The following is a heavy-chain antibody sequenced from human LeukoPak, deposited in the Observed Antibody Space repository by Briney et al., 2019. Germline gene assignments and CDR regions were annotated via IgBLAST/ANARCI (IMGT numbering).Heavy chain of an antibody. Sequence: SETLSLTCSVSGGSLSNYYWNWIRQPPGKGLEWIGQIYYSGGTKYNPSLQSRVTISVDTSKTQFSLKLSSVTAADTAVYYCARGSLAPDFWGQGTLVTVSS. D-gene: IGHD2-15*01. CDR3: ARGSLAPDF. CDR2: IYYSGGT. J-gene: IGHJ4*02. V-gene: IGHV4-59*01. CDR1: GGSLSNYY.